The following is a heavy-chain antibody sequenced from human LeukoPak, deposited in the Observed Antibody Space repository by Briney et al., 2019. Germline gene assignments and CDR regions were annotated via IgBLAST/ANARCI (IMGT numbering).Heavy chain of an antibody. V-gene: IGHV3-20*04. CDR2: INWNGGST. D-gene: IGHD5-12*01. J-gene: IGHJ4*02. Sequence: GGSLRLSCAASGFTFDDYGMSWVRQAPGKGLEWVSGINWNGGSTGYADSVKGRFTISRDNAKNSLYLQMNSLRAEDTAAFYCGRGRPRGYSGYVIDYWGQGTPITVSS. CDR3: GRGRPRGYSGYVIDY. CDR1: GFTFDDYG.